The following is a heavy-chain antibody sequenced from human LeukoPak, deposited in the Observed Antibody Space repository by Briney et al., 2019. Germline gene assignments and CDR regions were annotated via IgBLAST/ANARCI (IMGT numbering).Heavy chain of an antibody. CDR1: GFTFSSYS. Sequence: GGSLRLSCAASGFTFSSYSMNWVRQAPGKGLEWVSSISSSSSYIYYADSVKGRFTISRDNAKNSLYLQMNSLRAEDTAVYYCARDHVIAVAPGAFDIWGQGTMVTVSS. CDR2: ISSSSSYI. CDR3: ARDHVIAVAPGAFDI. J-gene: IGHJ3*02. V-gene: IGHV3-21*01. D-gene: IGHD6-19*01.